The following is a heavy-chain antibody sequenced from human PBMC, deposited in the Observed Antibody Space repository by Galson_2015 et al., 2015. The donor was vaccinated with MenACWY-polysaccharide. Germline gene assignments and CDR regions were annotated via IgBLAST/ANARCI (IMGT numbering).Heavy chain of an antibody. CDR3: AKATCGSTSCYGFAH. V-gene: IGHV3-23*01. J-gene: IGHJ4*02. CDR2: ISASGGTT. Sequence: SLRLSCAASGFTFSSYAISWVRQAPGQGLEWVSTISASGGTTHYADAVKGRFVISRDASKSTLYLQLNSLRAEDTATYYCAKATCGSTSCYGFAHWGQGTPVTVSS. D-gene: IGHD2-2*01. CDR1: GFTFSSYA.